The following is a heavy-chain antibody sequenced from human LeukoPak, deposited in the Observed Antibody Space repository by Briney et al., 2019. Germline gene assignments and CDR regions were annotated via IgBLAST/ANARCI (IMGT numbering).Heavy chain of an antibody. D-gene: IGHD2-2*01. CDR3: ARDFSNLDAFDI. Sequence: ASVKVSCKASGGTFSSYAISWVRQAPGRGLEWMGGIIPIFGTANYAQKFQGRVTITTDESTSTAYMELSSLRSEDTAVYYCARDFSNLDAFDIWGQGTMVTVSS. CDR2: IIPIFGTA. J-gene: IGHJ3*02. CDR1: GGTFSSYA. V-gene: IGHV1-69*05.